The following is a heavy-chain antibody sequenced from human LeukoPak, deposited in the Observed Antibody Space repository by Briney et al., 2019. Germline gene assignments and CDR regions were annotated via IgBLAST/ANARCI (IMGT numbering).Heavy chain of an antibody. V-gene: IGHV3-7*01. CDR1: GFTFSSYW. J-gene: IGHJ6*03. CDR2: IKQDGSEK. CDR3: ARDRAEYQLLQYYYYYYYMDV. D-gene: IGHD2-2*01. Sequence: GGSLRLSCAASGFTFSSYWMSWVRQAPGKGLEWVANIKQDGSEKYYVDSVKGRFTISRDNAKNSLYLQMNSLRAEDTAVYYCARDRAEYQLLQYYYYYYYMDVWGKGTTVTVSS.